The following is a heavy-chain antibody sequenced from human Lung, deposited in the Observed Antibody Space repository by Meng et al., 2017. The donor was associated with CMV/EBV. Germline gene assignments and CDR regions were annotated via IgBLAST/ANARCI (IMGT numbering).Heavy chain of an antibody. V-gene: IGHV3-30*04. D-gene: IGHD2-21*01. Sequence: GESLKISCVASGFTLNRYTMHWLRQAPGKGLEWVALISSDGSTEYYGDSVRGRFSISRDTSKNTLYVHMHGLRPEDKAIYYRARDVITLGYSAMDIWGQGXTVTVSS. CDR1: GFTLNRYT. J-gene: IGHJ6*02. CDR3: ARDVITLGYSAMDI. CDR2: ISSDGSTE.